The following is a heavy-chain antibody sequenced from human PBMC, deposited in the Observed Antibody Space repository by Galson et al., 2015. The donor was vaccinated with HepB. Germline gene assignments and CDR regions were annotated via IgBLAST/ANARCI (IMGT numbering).Heavy chain of an antibody. CDR1: GGSISSNNW. D-gene: IGHD3-22*01. Sequence: LSLTCAVSGGSISSNNWWSWVRQPPGKGLEWIGEIYHSGSTNYNPSLKSRVTISVDKSKNQFSLKLSSVTAADTAVYYCARDLKEDTMIVVVSQTYGMDVWGQGTTVTVSS. J-gene: IGHJ6*02. CDR3: ARDLKEDTMIVVVSQTYGMDV. CDR2: IYHSGST. V-gene: IGHV4-4*02.